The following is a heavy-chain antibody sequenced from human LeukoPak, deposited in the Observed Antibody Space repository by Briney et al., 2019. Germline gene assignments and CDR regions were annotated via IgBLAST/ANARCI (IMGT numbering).Heavy chain of an antibody. Sequence: PGGSLRLSCAASGFTFSSYAMSWVRQAPGKGLEWVSAISGSGGSTYYGDSVKGRFTISRDNSKNTLYLQMNSLRAEDTAVYYCAKSPGRPYYYMDVWGKGTTVTVPS. J-gene: IGHJ6*03. CDR3: AKSPGRPYYYMDV. V-gene: IGHV3-23*01. D-gene: IGHD3-10*01. CDR2: ISGSGGST. CDR1: GFTFSSYA.